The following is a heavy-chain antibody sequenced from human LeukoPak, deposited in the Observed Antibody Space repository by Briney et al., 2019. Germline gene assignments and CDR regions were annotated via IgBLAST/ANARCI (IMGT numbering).Heavy chain of an antibody. CDR1: GGTFSSYA. Sequence: SVKVSCKASGGTFSSYAISWVRQAPGQGLEWMGRIIPILGIANYAQKFQGRVTITADKSTSTAYMELSSLRSEDTAVYYCARDLTVVRGVAEGFDYWGQGTLVTVSS. V-gene: IGHV1-69*04. CDR2: IIPILGIA. CDR3: ARDLTVVRGVAEGFDY. J-gene: IGHJ4*02. D-gene: IGHD3-10*01.